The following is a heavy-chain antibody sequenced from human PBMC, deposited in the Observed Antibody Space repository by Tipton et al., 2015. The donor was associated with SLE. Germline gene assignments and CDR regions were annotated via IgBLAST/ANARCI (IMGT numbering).Heavy chain of an antibody. CDR2: IIPIFGTA. CDR1: GGTFSSYA. CDR3: ASTMGGATVTLLDY. Sequence: QSGAEVKEPGSSVKVSCKASGGTFSSYAISWVRQAPGQGLEWMGGIIPIFGTANYAQKFQGRVTITADESTSTAYMELSSLRSEDTAVYYCASTMGGATVTLLDYWGQGTLVTVSS. V-gene: IGHV1-69*01. D-gene: IGHD4-17*01. J-gene: IGHJ4*02.